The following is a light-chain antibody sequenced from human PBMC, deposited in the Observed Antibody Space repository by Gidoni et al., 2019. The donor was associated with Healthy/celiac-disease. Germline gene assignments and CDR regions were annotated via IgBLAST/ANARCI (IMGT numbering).Light chain of an antibody. CDR2: RNN. CDR1: SSNIGRNY. J-gene: IGLJ3*02. Sequence: QSVLTQPPSASGTPGQRVTISCSGSSSNIGRNYVYWYQKLPGTAPNLLIYRNNPRPSGVPDRFSGSKSGTSASLAISGLRSEDEADYYCAAWDDSLSAYWVFGGGTKLTVL. V-gene: IGLV1-47*01. CDR3: AAWDDSLSAYWV.